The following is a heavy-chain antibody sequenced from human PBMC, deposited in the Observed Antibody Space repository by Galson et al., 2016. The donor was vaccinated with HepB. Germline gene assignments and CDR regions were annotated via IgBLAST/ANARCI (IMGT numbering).Heavy chain of an antibody. CDR1: GFTFSSYA. CDR2: ISGSAGST. D-gene: IGHD3-22*01. CDR3: AKERYYDTSGFYANDY. V-gene: IGHV3-23*01. Sequence: SLRLSCAASGFTFSSYAMSWVRQAPGKGLEWVSDISGSAGSTYYADSVKGRFTISRDNSKNTLYLEMNSLRAEYTALYYCAKERYYDTSGFYANDYWGQGTLVTVSS. J-gene: IGHJ4*02.